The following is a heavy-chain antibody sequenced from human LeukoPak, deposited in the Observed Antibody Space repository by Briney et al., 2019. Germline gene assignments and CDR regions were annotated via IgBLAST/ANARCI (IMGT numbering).Heavy chain of an antibody. D-gene: IGHD6-13*01. CDR2: ISYDGSNK. CDR3: ANGKIAAADTAPWGYGMDV. Sequence: QTGGSLRLSCAASGFTFSSYGMHWVRQAPGKGLEWVAVISYDGSNKYYADSVKGRFTISRDNSKNTLYLQMNSLRAEDTAVYYCANGKIAAADTAPWGYGMDVWGQGTTVTVSS. V-gene: IGHV3-30*18. J-gene: IGHJ6*02. CDR1: GFTFSSYG.